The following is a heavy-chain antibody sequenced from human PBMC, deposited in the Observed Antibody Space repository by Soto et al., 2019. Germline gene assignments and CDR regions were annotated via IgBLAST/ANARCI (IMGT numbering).Heavy chain of an antibody. D-gene: IGHD2-2*01. CDR3: ARDIVVVPAAMIFDYYYGMDV. CDR1: GFTFSDYY. Sequence: GGSLRLSCAASGFTFSDYYMSWIRQAPGKGLEWVSYISSSSSYTNYADSVKGRFTISRDNAKNSLYLQMNSLRAEDTAVYYCARDIVVVPAAMIFDYYYGMDVWGQGTTVTVSS. J-gene: IGHJ6*02. CDR2: ISSSSSYT. V-gene: IGHV3-11*06.